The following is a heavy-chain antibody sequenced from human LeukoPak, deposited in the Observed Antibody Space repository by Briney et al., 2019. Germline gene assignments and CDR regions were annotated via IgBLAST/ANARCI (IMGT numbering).Heavy chain of an antibody. V-gene: IGHV4-34*01. CDR3: ARSVAGPTDGWFDP. CDR2: INHSGST. Sequence: SETLSLTCAVYGGSFRGYFWSWIRQPPGKGLEWIGEINHSGSTNYNPSLKSRVTISVDTSKNQFSLKLSSVTAADTAVYYCARSVAGPTDGWFDPWGQGTLVTVSS. J-gene: IGHJ5*02. CDR1: GGSFRGYF. D-gene: IGHD6-19*01.